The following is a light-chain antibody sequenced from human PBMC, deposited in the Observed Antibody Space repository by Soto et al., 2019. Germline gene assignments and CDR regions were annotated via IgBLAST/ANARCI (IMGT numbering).Light chain of an antibody. V-gene: IGKV2D-29*01. J-gene: IGKJ3*01. CDR2: KVS. CDR3: MQTMQIPPT. Sequence: DIVMTQTPLSLSVTPGQPASISCNASQSLLHSDGETYLYWYLQRPGQPPQSLIYKVSLRFSGVPDRFTGSGSGTDFTLNFSRVESEDVGVYYCMQTMQIPPTFGPGTKVDIK. CDR1: QSLLHSDGETY.